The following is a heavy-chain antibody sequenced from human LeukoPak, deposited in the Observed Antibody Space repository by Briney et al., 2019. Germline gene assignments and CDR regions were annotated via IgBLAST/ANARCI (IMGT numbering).Heavy chain of an antibody. CDR1: GFTFSNYA. V-gene: IGHV3-23*01. J-gene: IGHJ4*02. CDR3: ANQKFSCGGDCFAY. Sequence: GGSLRLSCAASGFTFSNYAMSWVRQAPGKGLEWVSVISGSGGSTYYADSVKGRFTISRDNSNNTLYLQMNSLRAEDTAVYYCANQKFSCGGDCFAYWGQGTLVTVSS. D-gene: IGHD2-21*01. CDR2: ISGSGGST.